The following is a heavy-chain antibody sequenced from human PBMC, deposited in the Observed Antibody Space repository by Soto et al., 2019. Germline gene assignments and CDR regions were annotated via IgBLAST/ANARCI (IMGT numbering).Heavy chain of an antibody. CDR1: NFSIRSGYY. J-gene: IGHJ4*02. CDR2: IYRSGTT. D-gene: IGHD1-26*01. CDR3: ARTHSGSYYSVFNY. Sequence: SETLSLTGVVANFSIRSGYYCGWIRQSPGKGLEWIASIYRSGTTSYNPSLKSRVTISVDPSKNQFSLMLTAVTAADTAVYYCARTHSGSYYSVFNYWGRGSLVTVS. V-gene: IGHV4-38-2*01.